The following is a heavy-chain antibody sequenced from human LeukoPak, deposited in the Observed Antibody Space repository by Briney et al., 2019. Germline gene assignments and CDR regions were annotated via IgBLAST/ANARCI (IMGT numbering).Heavy chain of an antibody. Sequence: GGSPRLSCAASGSTFSSYAMSWVRQAPGKGLEWVSAISGSGGSTYYADSVKGRFTISRDNSKNTLYLQMNSLRAEDTAVYYCAKDHSSGIGVYLHDYWGQGTLVTVSS. D-gene: IGHD6-19*01. CDR3: AKDHSSGIGVYLHDY. CDR1: GSTFSSYA. J-gene: IGHJ4*02. CDR2: ISGSGGST. V-gene: IGHV3-23*01.